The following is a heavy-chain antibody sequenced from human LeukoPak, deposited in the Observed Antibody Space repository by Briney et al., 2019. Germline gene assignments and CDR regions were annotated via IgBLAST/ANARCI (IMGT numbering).Heavy chain of an antibody. V-gene: IGHV3-74*01. J-gene: IGHJ4*02. CDR3: AREGMVYASDY. CDR2: ISNDASST. Sequence: GGSLRLSCAASGFTFSGSAIHWVRQASGKGLVWVSRISNDASSTTYADSVKGRFTISRDNAKNSLYLQMNSLRAEDTAVYYCAREGMVYASDYWGQGTLVTVSS. CDR1: GFTFSGSA. D-gene: IGHD2-8*01.